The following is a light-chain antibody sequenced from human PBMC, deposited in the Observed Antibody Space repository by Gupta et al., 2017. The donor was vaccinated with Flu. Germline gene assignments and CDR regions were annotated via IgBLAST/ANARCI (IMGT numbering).Light chain of an antibody. Sequence: EVVLTQSPDALSLSPGQSATLSCGANETISRRYFAWYHQNAGQAPRLLILGSSKRAAGIPDRFSGSWYGTSFTLNSNMGDPGDSGVYFCQHGGRSPVWSFGPGTRLEI. CDR2: GSS. V-gene: IGKV3-20*01. CDR1: ETISRRY. J-gene: IGKJ1*01. CDR3: QHGGRSPVWS.